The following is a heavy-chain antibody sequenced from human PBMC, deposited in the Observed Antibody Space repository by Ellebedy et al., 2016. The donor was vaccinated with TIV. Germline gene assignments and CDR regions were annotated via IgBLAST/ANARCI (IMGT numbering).Heavy chain of an antibody. CDR3: AREPQAGATPFDY. J-gene: IGHJ4*02. D-gene: IGHD5-12*01. CDR2: IYYSGST. V-gene: IGHV4-61*01. CDR1: GGSVSSGSYY. Sequence: SETLSLXXTVSGGSVSSGSYYWSWIRQPPGKGLEWIGYIYYSGSTNYNPSLKSRVTISVDTSKNQFSLKLSSVTAADTAVYYCAREPQAGATPFDYWGQGTLVTVSS.